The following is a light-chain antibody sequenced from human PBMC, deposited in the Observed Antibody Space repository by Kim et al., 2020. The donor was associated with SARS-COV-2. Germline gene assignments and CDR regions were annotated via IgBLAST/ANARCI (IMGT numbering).Light chain of an antibody. J-gene: IGKJ4*01. CDR3: QQLKSYPLT. V-gene: IGKV1-9*01. Sequence: DIQLTHSPSFLSASVGDRVTITCRASQGISSYLAWYQQKPGKAPRLLISAASTLQSGVPSRFSGSGSGTEFTLTISSLQPEDFATYYCQQLKSYPLTFGGGTKVDIK. CDR2: AAS. CDR1: QGISSY.